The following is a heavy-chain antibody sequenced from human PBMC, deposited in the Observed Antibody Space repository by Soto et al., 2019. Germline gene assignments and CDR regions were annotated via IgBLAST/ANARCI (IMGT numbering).Heavy chain of an antibody. CDR2: IKSKIDGGTT. V-gene: IGHV3-15*07. D-gene: IGHD1-1*01. CDR3: TTGRDDLLY. Sequence: EVQLVESGGGLVKPGGSLRLSCAVSGFTFNKVWMNWVRQAPGKGLEWVGRIKSKIDGGTTDYAAAVKGRFTITRDDSKDTLYLQMNSLKTEDTAAYFCTTGRDDLLYWGQGTLVTVSS. CDR1: GFTFNKVW. J-gene: IGHJ4*02.